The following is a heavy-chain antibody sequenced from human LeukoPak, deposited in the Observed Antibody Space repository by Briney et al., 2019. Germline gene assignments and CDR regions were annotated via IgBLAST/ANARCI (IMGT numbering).Heavy chain of an antibody. CDR1: GFTFSDYS. D-gene: IGHD6-19*01. Sequence: GGSLRLPCAASGFTFSDYSMNWVRQAPGKGLEWISYISTSSSTIYYTDSVKGRFTISRDNAKNSLYLQMNSLRDEDTAVYYCAKGLVQDYWGQGTLVTVSS. J-gene: IGHJ4*02. CDR3: AKGLVQDY. V-gene: IGHV3-48*02. CDR2: ISTSSSTI.